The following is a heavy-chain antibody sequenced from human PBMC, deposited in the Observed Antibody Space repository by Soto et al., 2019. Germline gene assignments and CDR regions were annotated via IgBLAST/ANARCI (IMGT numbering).Heavy chain of an antibody. V-gene: IGHV3-23*01. D-gene: IGHD2-15*01. CDR1: GFTFSSYA. CDR2: ISGSGGST. CDR3: AKYLGYCSGGSCSEAFDI. J-gene: IGHJ3*02. Sequence: GGSLRLSCAASGFTFSSYAMSWVRQAPGKGLEWVSAISGSGGSTYYADSVKGRFTISRDNSKNTLYLQMNSLRAEDTAVYYCAKYLGYCSGGSCSEAFDIWGQGTMVTVSS.